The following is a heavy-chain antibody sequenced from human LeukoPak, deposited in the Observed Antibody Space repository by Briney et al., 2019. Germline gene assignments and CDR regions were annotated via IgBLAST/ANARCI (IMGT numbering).Heavy chain of an antibody. J-gene: IGHJ6*03. Sequence: PGGSLRLSCAASGFTFSDYSMNWVRQAPGKGLEWVSGINWNGGSRDYADSVKGRFTISRDNAKNSLYLQMNSLRAEDTALYYCATFPMGTHYYYMDVWGKGTTVTVSS. CDR1: GFTFSDYS. D-gene: IGHD3-10*01. CDR2: INWNGGSR. CDR3: ATFPMGTHYYYMDV. V-gene: IGHV3-20*04.